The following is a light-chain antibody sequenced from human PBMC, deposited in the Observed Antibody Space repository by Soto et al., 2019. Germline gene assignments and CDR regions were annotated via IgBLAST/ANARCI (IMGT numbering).Light chain of an antibody. CDR2: ANI. CDR3: KSYDRSLSAYV. J-gene: IGLJ1*01. V-gene: IGLV1-40*01. Sequence: QSVLTQPPSVSGAPGQRVNISCAGSRSNIGAGNDVHWYQHLPGTAPQLLIYANINRPSGVPDRFSGSKSGTSASLAITGLQAEDEADYYCKSYDRSLSAYVFGTGTKVTVL. CDR1: RSNIGAGND.